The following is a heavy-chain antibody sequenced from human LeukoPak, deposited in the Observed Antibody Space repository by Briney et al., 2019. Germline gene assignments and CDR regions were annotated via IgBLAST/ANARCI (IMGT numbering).Heavy chain of an antibody. CDR3: AKGVGATPDSFDY. Sequence: PGGSLRLSCAASGFTFSSYGMHWVRQAPGKGPEWVAFIRYDGSNKYYADSVKGRFTISRDNSKNTLYLKMNSLRAEAKAVYYCAKGVGATPDSFDYWGQGTLVTVSS. D-gene: IGHD1-26*01. CDR1: GFTFSSYG. CDR2: IRYDGSNK. J-gene: IGHJ4*02. V-gene: IGHV3-30*02.